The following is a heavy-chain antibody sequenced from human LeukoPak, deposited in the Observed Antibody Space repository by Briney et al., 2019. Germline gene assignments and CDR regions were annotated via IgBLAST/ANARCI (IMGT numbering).Heavy chain of an antibody. J-gene: IGHJ4*02. Sequence: GGPLILSCAASGFTFSSYGMHWVRQAPGKGLEWVAVISYDGSNKYYADSVKGRFTISRDNSKNTLYLQMNSLRAEDTAVYYCAKEGTGIHFDYWGQGTLVTVSS. CDR3: AKEGTGIHFDY. D-gene: IGHD1-1*01. V-gene: IGHV3-30*18. CDR2: ISYDGSNK. CDR1: GFTFSSYG.